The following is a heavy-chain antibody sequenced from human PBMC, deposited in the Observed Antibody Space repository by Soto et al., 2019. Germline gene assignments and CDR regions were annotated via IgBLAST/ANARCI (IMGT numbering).Heavy chain of an antibody. CDR1: GGTFSSYS. Sequence: GASVKVSCKASGGTFSSYSISWVRQAPGQGLEWMGGIIPIFGTANYAQKFQGRVTITADESTSTAYMELSSLRSEDTAVYYCARGDYGDYYFDYWGQGTLVTVSS. CDR3: ARGDYGDYYFDY. J-gene: IGHJ4*02. D-gene: IGHD4-17*01. CDR2: IIPIFGTA. V-gene: IGHV1-69*13.